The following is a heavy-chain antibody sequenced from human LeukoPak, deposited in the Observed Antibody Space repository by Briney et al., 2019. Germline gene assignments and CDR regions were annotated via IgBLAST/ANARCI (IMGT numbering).Heavy chain of an antibody. V-gene: IGHV5-10-1*01. J-gene: IGHJ3*02. D-gene: IGHD2-21*01. CDR1: GYGFTSYW. CDR3: ARHRVVVVLPDAFDM. Sequence: GESLQISSKGSGYGFTSYWISWVRRIPGKGLEWMGRIDPSDSYTKYSPSFQGHVTISAEKSISTAYLQWSSLKASDTAMYYCARHRVVVVLPDAFDMWGQGTMVTVSS. CDR2: IDPSDSYT.